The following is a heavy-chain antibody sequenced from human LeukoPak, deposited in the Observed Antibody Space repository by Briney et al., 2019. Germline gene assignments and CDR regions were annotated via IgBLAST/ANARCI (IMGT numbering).Heavy chain of an antibody. J-gene: IGHJ6*03. V-gene: IGHV3-21*01. Sequence: AGSLTLSCAASGFTFSSYSMNWIRQAPGKGLEWVSSICSSSSYIYYADLVKGRFTISRDNAKNLLFLQSNSLGADDAALYYGARGGPPYYYYMDVWGKGTTVTVS. CDR2: ICSSSSYI. CDR3: ARGGPPYYYYMDV. CDR1: GFTFSSYS.